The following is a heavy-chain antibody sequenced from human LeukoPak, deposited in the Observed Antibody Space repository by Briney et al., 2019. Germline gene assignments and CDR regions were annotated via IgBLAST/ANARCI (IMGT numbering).Heavy chain of an antibody. CDR2: INHSGST. Sequence: SETLSLTCAVYGGSFSGYYWSCIRQPPGKGLEWIGEINHSGSTNYNPSLKSRVTISVDTSKNQFSLKLSSVTAADTAVYYCARDSHNWNDEDDAFDIWGQGTMVTVSS. CDR3: ARDSHNWNDEDDAFDI. V-gene: IGHV4-34*01. CDR1: GGSFSGYY. D-gene: IGHD1-1*01. J-gene: IGHJ3*02.